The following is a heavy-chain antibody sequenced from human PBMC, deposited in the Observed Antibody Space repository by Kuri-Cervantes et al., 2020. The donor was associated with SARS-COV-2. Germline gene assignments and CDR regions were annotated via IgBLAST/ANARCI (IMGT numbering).Heavy chain of an antibody. Sequence: SVKVSCKASGGTFSSYAISWVRQAPGQGLEWMGGIIPIIGTANYAQKFQGRVTITADESTSTAYMELSSLRSEDTAVYYCARVEEYGDSYYYYYGMDVWGQGTTVTVSS. V-gene: IGHV1-69*13. CDR3: ARVEEYGDSYYYYYGMDV. CDR2: IIPIIGTA. D-gene: IGHD4-17*01. J-gene: IGHJ6*02. CDR1: GGTFSSYA.